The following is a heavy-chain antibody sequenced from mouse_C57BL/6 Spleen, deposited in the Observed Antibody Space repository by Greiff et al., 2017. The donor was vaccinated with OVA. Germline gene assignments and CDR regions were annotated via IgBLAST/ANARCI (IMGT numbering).Heavy chain of an antibody. Sequence: DVHLVESGGGLVKPGGSLKLSCAASGFTFSSYAMSWVRQTPDKRLEWVATISDGGSYTYYPDNVKGRFTISRDNAKNNLYLQMSHLKSEDTAMYYCARDTYYGSSDYYAMDYWGQGTSVTVSS. J-gene: IGHJ4*01. CDR2: ISDGGSYT. V-gene: IGHV5-4*01. D-gene: IGHD1-1*01. CDR1: GFTFSSYA. CDR3: ARDTYYGSSDYYAMDY.